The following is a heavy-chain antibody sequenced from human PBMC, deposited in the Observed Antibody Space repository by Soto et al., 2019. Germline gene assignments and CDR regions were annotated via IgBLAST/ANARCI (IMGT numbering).Heavy chain of an antibody. V-gene: IGHV3-11*01. CDR2: ISSSGSTI. CDR3: ARNYSRYTLFFDY. J-gene: IGHJ4*02. CDR1: GFTFSDYS. Sequence: GGSLRLSCAASGFTFSDYSMSWIRQAPGKGLEWVSYISSSGSTIYYADSVKGRFTISRDNAKNSLYLQMNSLRAEDTAVYYCARNYSRYTLFFDYWGQGTLVTVSS. D-gene: IGHD2-2*01.